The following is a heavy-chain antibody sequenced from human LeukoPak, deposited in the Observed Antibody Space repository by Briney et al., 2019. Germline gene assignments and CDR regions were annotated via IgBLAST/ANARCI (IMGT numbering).Heavy chain of an antibody. D-gene: IGHD3-16*01. CDR1: GFTFNVYG. V-gene: IGHV3-30*03. CDR2: ISFDGTNT. J-gene: IGHJ4*02. Sequence: GKSLKLSCAASGFTFNVYGMHWVRQAPGKGLEWLAFISFDGTNTYYADSVKGRFTISRDNSKYTVSLQMSSLSADDMAVYFCARATSYYDNSASGYWGQGTLVTVSS. CDR3: ARATSYYDNSASGY.